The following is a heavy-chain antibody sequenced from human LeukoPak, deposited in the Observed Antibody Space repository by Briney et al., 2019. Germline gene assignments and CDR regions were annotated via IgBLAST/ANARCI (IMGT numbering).Heavy chain of an antibody. CDR3: ARDFAFAGEVVITPGLFDY. CDR2: INPNSGGT. CDR1: GYTFTGYY. D-gene: IGHD3-22*01. V-gene: IGHV1-2*02. J-gene: IGHJ4*02. Sequence: ASVKVSCKASGYTFTGYYMHWVRQAPGQGLEWMGWINPNSGGTNYAQKFQGRVTMTRDTSISTAYMGLSRLRSDDTAVYYCARDFAFAGEVVITPGLFDYWGQGTLVTVSS.